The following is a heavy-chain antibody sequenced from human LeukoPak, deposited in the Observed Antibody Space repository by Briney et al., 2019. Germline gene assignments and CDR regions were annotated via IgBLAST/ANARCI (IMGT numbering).Heavy chain of an antibody. D-gene: IGHD3-22*01. V-gene: IGHV3-53*01. CDR3: ARDFLSGSYYYYMDV. CDR1: GFTVSSNY. Sequence: GRSLRLSRAPSGFTVSSNYMSSVRQAPGKGLYWSPDIYSGGRIYYANAVKGRFTISRDNSNNTLYFQINSLRAEDTAVYYCARDFLSGSYYYYMDVWGKGTTVTVFS. J-gene: IGHJ6*03. CDR2: IYSGGRI.